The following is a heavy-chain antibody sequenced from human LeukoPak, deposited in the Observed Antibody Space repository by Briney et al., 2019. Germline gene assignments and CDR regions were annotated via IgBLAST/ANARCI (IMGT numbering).Heavy chain of an antibody. D-gene: IGHD6-13*01. V-gene: IGHV3-23*01. CDR1: GFTFSSYA. J-gene: IGHJ4*02. CDR2: ISGSGGST. Sequence: GGSLGLSCAASGFTFSSYAMSWVRQAPGKGLEWVSAISGSGGSTYYADSVKGRFTISRDNSKNTLYLQMNSLRAEDTAVYYCAKGQGIAAAGTSDYWGQGTLVTVSS. CDR3: AKGQGIAAAGTSDY.